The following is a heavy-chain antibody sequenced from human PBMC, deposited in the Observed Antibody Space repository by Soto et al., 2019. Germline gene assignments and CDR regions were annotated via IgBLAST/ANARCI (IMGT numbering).Heavy chain of an antibody. D-gene: IGHD3-16*02. CDR3: ARDFNPLTFGGVIVPFDY. V-gene: IGHV1-18*01. CDR1: GYTFTSYG. J-gene: IGHJ4*02. Sequence: ASVKASCKASGYTFTSYGISWVRQAPGQGLEWMGWISAYNGNTNYAQKLQGRVTMTTDTSTSTAYMELRSLRSDDTAVYYCARDFNPLTFGGVIVPFDYWGQGTLVTVSS. CDR2: ISAYNGNT.